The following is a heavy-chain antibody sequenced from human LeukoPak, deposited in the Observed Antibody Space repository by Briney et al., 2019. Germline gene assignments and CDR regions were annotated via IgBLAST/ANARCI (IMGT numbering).Heavy chain of an antibody. Sequence: GASVTVSCKASGYTFTNKYMHWVRQAPGQGLEWMGIINPNGGSTSYAQRFQGRVTMTRDTSTSTVYMELSSLRPEDTAVYYCARDLGIQLWSAVDYWGQGTLVTVSS. V-gene: IGHV1-46*01. CDR2: INPNGGST. J-gene: IGHJ4*02. D-gene: IGHD5-18*01. CDR3: ARDLGIQLWSAVDY. CDR1: GYTFTNKY.